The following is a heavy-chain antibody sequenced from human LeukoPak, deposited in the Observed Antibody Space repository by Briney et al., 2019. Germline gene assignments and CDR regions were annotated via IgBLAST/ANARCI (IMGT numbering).Heavy chain of an antibody. Sequence: GASVKVSCKASGGAFSSYAISWVRQAPGQGLEWMGGIIPIFGTANYAQKFQGRVTITADESTSTAYMELSSLRSEDTAVYYCARSSGYPNWFDPWGQRTLVTVSS. D-gene: IGHD3-22*01. CDR1: GGAFSSYA. CDR3: ARSSGYPNWFDP. J-gene: IGHJ5*02. CDR2: IIPIFGTA. V-gene: IGHV1-69*13.